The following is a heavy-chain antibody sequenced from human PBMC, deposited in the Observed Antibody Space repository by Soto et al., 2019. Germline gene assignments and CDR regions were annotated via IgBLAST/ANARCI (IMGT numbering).Heavy chain of an antibody. V-gene: IGHV4-59*01. J-gene: IGHJ4*02. CDR1: GFSISNYC. Sequence: SGALSVSCAVCGFSISNYCWNWSRQPPGKGPEWIGYVYYSGSTKYNPSLKSRVTISVDTSKDQFSLKLSSVTAADTAVYYCARRWGTYFDYWGQGTLVTVS. CDR2: VYYSGST. CDR3: ARRWGTYFDY. D-gene: IGHD7-27*01.